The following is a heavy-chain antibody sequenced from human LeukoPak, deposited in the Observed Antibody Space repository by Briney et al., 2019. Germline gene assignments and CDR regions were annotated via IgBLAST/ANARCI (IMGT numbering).Heavy chain of an antibody. J-gene: IGHJ4*02. Sequence: GSLRLSCAASGFTFSSYSMNWVRQAPGKGLEWVSSISSSSSYIYYADSVKGRFTISRDNAKNSLYLQMNSLRAEDTAVYYCARDRGWLQSPLDYWGQGTLVTVSS. CDR1: GFTFSSYS. CDR2: ISSSSSYI. D-gene: IGHD5-24*01. V-gene: IGHV3-21*01. CDR3: ARDRGWLQSPLDY.